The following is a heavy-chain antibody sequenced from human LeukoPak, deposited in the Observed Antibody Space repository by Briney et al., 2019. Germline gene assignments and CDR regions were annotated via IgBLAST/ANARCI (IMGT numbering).Heavy chain of an antibody. CDR1: GCTFSSYA. CDR3: ARDRLYRSSTSCYGVYYFDY. J-gene: IGHJ4*02. D-gene: IGHD2-2*01. CDR2: ISYDGSNK. Sequence: GGSLRLSCAASGCTFSSYAMHWVRQAPGKGLEWVAVISYDGSNKYYADSVKRRFTISRDNSKNTLYLQMTSLRAEDTAVYYCARDRLYRSSTSCYGVYYFDYWGQGTLVTVSS. V-gene: IGHV3-30*04.